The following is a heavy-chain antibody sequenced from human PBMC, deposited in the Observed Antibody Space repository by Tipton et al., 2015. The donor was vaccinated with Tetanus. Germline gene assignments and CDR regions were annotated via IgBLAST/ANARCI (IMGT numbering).Heavy chain of an antibody. CDR2: IYYSGTT. J-gene: IGHJ6*02. V-gene: IGHV4-4*01. CDR3: ARTPDYYYGMDV. CDR1: GGPVSSSNW. Sequence: TLSLTCDVSGGPVSSSNWWSWVRQAPGKGLEWIGEIYYSGTTNYNPSLKSRVTISTDNSKNQVSLRLNSVTAADTAVYFCARTPDYYYGMDVWGQGTTVTVSS.